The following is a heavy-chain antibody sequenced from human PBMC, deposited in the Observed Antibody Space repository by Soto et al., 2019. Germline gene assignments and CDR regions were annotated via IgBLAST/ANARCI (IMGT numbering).Heavy chain of an antibody. CDR2: ISGSGGST. Sequence: EVQLLESGGGLVQPGGSLRLSCATSGFTFSTYAMNWVRQAPGKGLEWVSAISGSGGSTYYANSVKGRFTISRDNSKNTLYLQMNSLRAEDTAVYYCANDMYSFDYWGQGTLVTVSS. J-gene: IGHJ4*02. V-gene: IGHV3-23*01. CDR3: ANDMYSFDY. CDR1: GFTFSTYA.